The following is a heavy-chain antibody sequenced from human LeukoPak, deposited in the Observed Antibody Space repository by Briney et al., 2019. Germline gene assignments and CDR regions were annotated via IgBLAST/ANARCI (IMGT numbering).Heavy chain of an antibody. CDR3: ARVGGYYPSHWYFDL. CDR1: GYTFTNYG. D-gene: IGHD3-22*01. V-gene: IGHV1-18*01. Sequence: ASVKVSCKASGYTFTNYGISWVRQAPGQGLEWMGWISGYNGNTNYAQKLQGRVTMTTDTSTSTAYMELRSLRSDDTAVYYCARVGGYYPSHWYFDLWGRGTLVTVSS. CDR2: ISGYNGNT. J-gene: IGHJ2*01.